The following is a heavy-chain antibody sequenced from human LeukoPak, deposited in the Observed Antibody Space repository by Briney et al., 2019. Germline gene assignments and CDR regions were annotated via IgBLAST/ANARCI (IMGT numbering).Heavy chain of an antibody. D-gene: IGHD5-24*01. CDR3: ARVGGYNSPFVY. V-gene: IGHV4-59*01. CDR2: IYYSGST. Sequence: SETLSLTCTVSGGSISSYYWSWIRQPPGKGLEWTGYIYYSGSTNYNPSLKSRVTISVDTSKNQFSLKLSSVTAADTAVYYCARVGGYNSPFVYWGQGTLVTVSS. CDR1: GGSISSYY. J-gene: IGHJ4*02.